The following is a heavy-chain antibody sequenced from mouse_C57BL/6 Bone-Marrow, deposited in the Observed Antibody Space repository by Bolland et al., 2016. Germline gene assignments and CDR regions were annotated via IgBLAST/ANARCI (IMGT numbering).Heavy chain of an antibody. Sequence: YYPDTMERRFIISRDNTKKTLYLQMSSLRSEDTALYYCARHPVGDMDYWGQGTLV. V-gene: IGHV5-2*01. D-gene: IGHD1-1*01. CDR3: ARHPVGDMDY. J-gene: IGHJ3*01.